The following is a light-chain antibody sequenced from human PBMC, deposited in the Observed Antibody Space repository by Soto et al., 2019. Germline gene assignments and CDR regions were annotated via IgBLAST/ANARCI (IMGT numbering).Light chain of an antibody. J-gene: IGKJ2*01. Sequence: EIVLTQSPGTLSLSPGERATLSCRASQSVSSSYFAWYQQKPGQAPRLLIYSASSRATGIPDRFSGSGSGTDFTLTISRLEPEDFAVYYCQQYGSSSYTFGQGTKLEIK. CDR3: QQYGSSSYT. CDR1: QSVSSSY. CDR2: SAS. V-gene: IGKV3-20*01.